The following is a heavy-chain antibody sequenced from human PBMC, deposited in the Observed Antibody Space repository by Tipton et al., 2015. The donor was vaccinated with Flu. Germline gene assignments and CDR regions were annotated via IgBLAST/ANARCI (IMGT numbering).Heavy chain of an antibody. V-gene: IGHV4-38-2*01. CDR3: ARRDYSNYVSEPQNWFDP. CDR2: VSRTGST. CDR1: GDSISSDFY. J-gene: IGHJ5*02. D-gene: IGHD4-11*01. Sequence: TLSLTCAVSGDSISSDFYWAWIRQFPGKGLEWIGTVSRTGSTIYNPSLKSRVTISIDTSKNQFSLNMRSVTAADMAVYYCARRDYSNYVSEPQNWFDPWGQGALVTVSS.